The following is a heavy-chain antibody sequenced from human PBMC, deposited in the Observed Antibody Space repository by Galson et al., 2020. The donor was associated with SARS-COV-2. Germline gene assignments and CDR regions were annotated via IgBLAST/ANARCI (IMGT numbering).Heavy chain of an antibody. CDR1: GGSISGDN. CDR2: ISYSGTT. CDR3: ARVKGSFRYGRTYYYYYGMDV. J-gene: IGHJ6*02. D-gene: IGHD5-18*01. Sequence: SETLSLTCTVSGGSISGDNWSWIRQPPGEGLEWIGYISYSGTTNYNPSLKSRVTIAADTSTSQFSLRLTSVTAADTAVYYCARVKGSFRYGRTYYYYYGMDVWGQGTTVTVSS. V-gene: IGHV4-59*01.